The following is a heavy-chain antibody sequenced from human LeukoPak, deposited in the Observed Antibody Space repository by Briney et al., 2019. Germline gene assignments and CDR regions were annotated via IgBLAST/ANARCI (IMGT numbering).Heavy chain of an antibody. CDR2: ISGSGGST. J-gene: IGHJ6*02. CDR3: AKPASGGTYYYGMDV. CDR1: GFTFSGYA. V-gene: IGHV3-23*01. D-gene: IGHD2-15*01. Sequence: GGSLRLSCAASGFTFSGYAMSWVRQAPGKGLEWVSAISGSGGSTYYADSVKGRFTISRDNSKNTLYLQMNSLRAEDTAVYYCAKPASGGTYYYGMDVWGQGTKVTVCS.